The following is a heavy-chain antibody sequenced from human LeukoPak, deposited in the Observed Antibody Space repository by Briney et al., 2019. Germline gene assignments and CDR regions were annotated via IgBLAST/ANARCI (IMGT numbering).Heavy chain of an antibody. CDR2: IWYDGSQR. J-gene: IGHJ4*02. D-gene: IGHD4/OR15-4a*01. V-gene: IGHV3-33*01. Sequence: PGMSLRLSCAASGFTFRSFDMHWVRQAPGKGLEWVAVIWYDGSQRYYADSVTGRFTISRDNSRNTLYLQMNSLRAEDTAVYYCARDTGASANYWGQGTLVIVS. CDR1: GFTFRSFD. CDR3: ARDTGASANY.